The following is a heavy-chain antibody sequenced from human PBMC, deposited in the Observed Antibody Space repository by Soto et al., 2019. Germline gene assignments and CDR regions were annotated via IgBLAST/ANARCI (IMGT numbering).Heavy chain of an antibody. CDR3: AKGRGHNWNVDY. J-gene: IGHJ4*02. Sequence: EVQLLESGGGSVQPGGSLRLSCAASGFTFSSYAMHWVRRPPGKGLEWVSSISGSGGTAYYADSVKGRFSISRDSLVNTLYLQMNSLRAGSTAVYYCAKGRGHNWNVDYWGQGTLVTVS. CDR1: GFTFSSYA. D-gene: IGHD1-20*01. CDR2: ISGSGGTA. V-gene: IGHV3-23*01.